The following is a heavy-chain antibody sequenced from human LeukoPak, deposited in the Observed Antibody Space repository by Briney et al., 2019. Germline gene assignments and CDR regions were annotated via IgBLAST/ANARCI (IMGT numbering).Heavy chain of an antibody. J-gene: IGHJ4*02. CDR3: ARSSYYYDSSGQGFDY. V-gene: IGHV3-74*01. CDR1: GFTFSSYW. Sequence: GGSLRLSCAASGFTFSSYWMHWVRQAPGKGLVWVSRINSDGSSTSYADSVRGRFTISRDNAKNTLYLQMNSLRAEDTAVYYCARSSYYYDSSGQGFDYWGQGTLVTVSS. CDR2: INSDGSST. D-gene: IGHD3-22*01.